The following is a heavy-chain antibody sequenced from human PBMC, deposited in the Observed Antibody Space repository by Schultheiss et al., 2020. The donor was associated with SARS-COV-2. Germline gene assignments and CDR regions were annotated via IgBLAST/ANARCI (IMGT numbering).Heavy chain of an antibody. CDR2: IRKIAYGGTA. CDR1: GFSVGDYA. Sequence: GGSLRLSCAVSGFSVGDYAMSWVRQAPGKGLEWVGFIRKIAYGGTADYVASVRGRFTISRDDSLNTGYLQMNSLNIEDTGVYYCTRDYDRRFCSGGSCHNDWGQGTLVTVSS. J-gene: IGHJ4*02. CDR3: TRDYDRRFCSGGSCHND. V-gene: IGHV3-49*04. D-gene: IGHD2-15*01.